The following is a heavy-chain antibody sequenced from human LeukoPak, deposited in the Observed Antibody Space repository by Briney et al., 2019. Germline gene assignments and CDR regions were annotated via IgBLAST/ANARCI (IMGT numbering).Heavy chain of an antibody. CDR1: GFTFSRYG. Sequence: GRSLRLSCAASGFTFSRYGMHWVRQAPGKGLEWVAVISSDGREEYYVDSVKGRFTISRDNSKNTLYLQMNSLRAEDTAVYYCAKEFDYDSSGYFDYWGQGTLVTVSS. J-gene: IGHJ4*02. CDR2: ISSDGREE. D-gene: IGHD3-22*01. V-gene: IGHV3-33*06. CDR3: AKEFDYDSSGYFDY.